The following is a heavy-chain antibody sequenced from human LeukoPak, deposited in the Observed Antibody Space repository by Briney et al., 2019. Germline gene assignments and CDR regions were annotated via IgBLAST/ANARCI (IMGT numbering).Heavy chain of an antibody. V-gene: IGHV3-23*01. CDR1: GGSISSGGYY. D-gene: IGHD6-13*01. Sequence: LSLTCTVSGGSISSGGYYWSWIRQHPGKGLEWVSTISGSGGSTYYADSVKGRFTISRDNSKNTLYLQMDSLGAEDTAVYYCAKEGSRSWFEYFHHWGQGTLVTV. CDR3: AKEGSRSWFEYFHH. J-gene: IGHJ1*01. CDR2: ISGSGGST.